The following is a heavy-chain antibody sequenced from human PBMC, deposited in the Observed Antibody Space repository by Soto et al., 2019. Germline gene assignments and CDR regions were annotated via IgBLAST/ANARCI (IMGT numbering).Heavy chain of an antibody. J-gene: IGHJ3*02. V-gene: IGHV1-18*01. CDR1: GYTFTSYG. CDR2: ISAYNGNT. CDR3: ARDSKSLFGELLSRRIDAFDI. Sequence: QVPLVQSGAEVKKPGASVKVSCKASGYTFTSYGISWVRQAPGQGLEWMGWISAYNGNTNYAQKLQGRVTMTTDTSTSTAYMELRSLRSDDTAVYYCARDSKSLFGELLSRRIDAFDIWGQGTMVTVSS. D-gene: IGHD3-10*01.